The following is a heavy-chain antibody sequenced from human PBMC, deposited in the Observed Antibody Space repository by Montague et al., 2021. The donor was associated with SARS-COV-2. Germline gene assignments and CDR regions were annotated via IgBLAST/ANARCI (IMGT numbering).Heavy chain of an antibody. CDR1: GGSFSDYY. J-gene: IGHJ4*02. Sequence: SETLSLTCAVYGGSFSDYYWSWIRQHPGKGLEWIGEINHRGTSKYNPSLKSRVSISLDTSKNQFSLYLSSVTAADTAVYYCARGRQHFNMIAAVITGGEYCFDYWGQGTLVTVSS. CDR2: INHRGTS. V-gene: IGHV4-34*01. CDR3: ARGRQHFNMIAAVITGGEYCFDY. D-gene: IGHD3-22*01.